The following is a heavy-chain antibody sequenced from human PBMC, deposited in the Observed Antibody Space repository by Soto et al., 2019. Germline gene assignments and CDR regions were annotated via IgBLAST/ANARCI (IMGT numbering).Heavy chain of an antibody. J-gene: IGHJ6*02. CDR1: GYTFTGYY. CDR2: INPNSPGT. CDR3: ARGPYSSGWHGMDV. V-gene: IGHV1-2*04. D-gene: IGHD6-19*01. Sequence: GASVKVSCKASGYTFTGYYMPWVPQAPGRGLEWMGCINPNSPGTNYAQKFQGWVTMTRDTSISTASMELSRLRSDDTAVYYCARGPYSSGWHGMDVWGQGTTVTVSS.